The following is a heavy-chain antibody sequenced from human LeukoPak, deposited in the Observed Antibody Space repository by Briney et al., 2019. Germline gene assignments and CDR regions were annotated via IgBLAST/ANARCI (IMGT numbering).Heavy chain of an antibody. CDR3: SRGSGWLSVY. J-gene: IGHJ4*02. D-gene: IGHD6-19*01. CDR2: ISGGTT. CDR1: GFTFGDYL. V-gene: IGHV3-49*03. Sequence: PGGSLILSCTASGFTFGDYLMSWFCQAPGKGLEWIGFISGGTTEYAASAKGRFTISRDDSTSIAYLQMNSLTTEDTAVYYCSRGSGWLSVYWGQGTLVTVSS.